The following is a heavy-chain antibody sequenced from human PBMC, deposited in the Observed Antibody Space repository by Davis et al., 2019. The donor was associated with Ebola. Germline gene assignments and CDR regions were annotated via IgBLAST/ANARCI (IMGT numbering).Heavy chain of an antibody. CDR1: GGTFSSYA. CDR3: ARDSRVGAFDI. D-gene: IGHD3-16*01. V-gene: IGHV1-18*01. Sequence: ASVKVSCKASGGTFSSYALSWVRQAPGQGLEWMGWISAYNGNTNYAQKLQGRVTMTTDTSTSTAYMELRSLRSDDTAVYYCARDSRVGAFDIWGQGTMVTVSS. J-gene: IGHJ3*02. CDR2: ISAYNGNT.